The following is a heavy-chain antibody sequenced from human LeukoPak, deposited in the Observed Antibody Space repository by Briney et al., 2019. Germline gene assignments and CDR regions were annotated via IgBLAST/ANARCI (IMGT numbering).Heavy chain of an antibody. CDR3: TARPPDSSGWYGALVRAYYYYGMDV. J-gene: IGHJ6*02. V-gene: IGHV3-15*01. Sequence: GGSLRLSCAASGFTFSNAWMSWVRQAPGKGLEWDGRIKSKTDGETTDYAAPVKGRFTISRDDSKNTLYLQMNSLKTEDTAVYYCTARPPDSSGWYGALVRAYYYYGMDVRGQGTTVTVSS. CDR1: GFTFSNAW. D-gene: IGHD6-19*01. CDR2: IKSKTDGETT.